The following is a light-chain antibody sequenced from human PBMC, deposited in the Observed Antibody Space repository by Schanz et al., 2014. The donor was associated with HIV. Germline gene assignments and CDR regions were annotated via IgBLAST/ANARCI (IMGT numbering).Light chain of an antibody. CDR1: QTINNW. CDR2: KAS. CDR3: QQYTPYSHT. Sequence: DIQMTQSPSTLSASVGDRVTVTCRASQTINNWLAWYQQKPGKVPKVLIYKASSLASGVPSRFSGSGSGTEFTLTIDSLQPDDFATYYCQQYTPYSHTFGQGTTLEI. V-gene: IGKV1-5*03. J-gene: IGKJ2*01.